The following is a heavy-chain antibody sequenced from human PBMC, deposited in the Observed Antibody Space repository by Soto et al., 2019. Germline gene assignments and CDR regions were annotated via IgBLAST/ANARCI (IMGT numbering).Heavy chain of an antibody. CDR3: ARDKEEEMATINQVFGY. V-gene: IGHV3-33*01. CDR2: IWYDGSNK. J-gene: IGHJ4*02. Sequence: PGGSLRLSCAASGFTFSSYGMHWVRQAPGKGLEWVAVIWYDGSNKYYADSVKGRFTISRDNSKNTLYLQMNSLRAEDTAVYYCARDKEEEMATINQVFGYWGQGTLVTVSS. CDR1: GFTFSSYG. D-gene: IGHD5-12*01.